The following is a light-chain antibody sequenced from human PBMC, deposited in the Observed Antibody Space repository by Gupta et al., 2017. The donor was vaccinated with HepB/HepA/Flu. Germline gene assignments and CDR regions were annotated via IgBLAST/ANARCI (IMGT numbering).Light chain of an antibody. CDR1: QSVSSSY. V-gene: IGKV3-20*01. Sequence: EIVLTQSPGTLSLSPGERATLSCRASQSVSSSYSAWYQQKPGQAPRLLIYGASSRATGIPDRFSGSGSGTDFTLTISRLEPEDFAVYYCQQYGSSPPMCSFGQGTKLEIK. J-gene: IGKJ2*04. CDR3: QQYGSSPPMCS. CDR2: GAS.